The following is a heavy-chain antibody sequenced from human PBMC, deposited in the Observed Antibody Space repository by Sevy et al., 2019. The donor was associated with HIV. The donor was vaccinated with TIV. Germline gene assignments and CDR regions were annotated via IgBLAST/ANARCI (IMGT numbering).Heavy chain of an antibody. CDR3: ARVDANYDKGFDP. Sequence: GGSLRLSCEASGFTFSSYEMNWVRQAPGKGLEWVSSISSSGTTIKYADSVKGRFTISRDNAKNSLYMQMNSLRAEDTAVYYCARVDANYDKGFDPWGQGTLVTVS. V-gene: IGHV3-48*03. CDR1: GFTFSSYE. D-gene: IGHD3-22*01. CDR2: ISSSGTTI. J-gene: IGHJ5*02.